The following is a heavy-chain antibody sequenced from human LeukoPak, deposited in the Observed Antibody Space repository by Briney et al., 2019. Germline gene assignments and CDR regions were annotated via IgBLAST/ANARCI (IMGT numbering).Heavy chain of an antibody. V-gene: IGHV3-23*01. D-gene: IGHD3-3*01. J-gene: IGHJ4*02. CDR3: ANMYRNDFWSGYLIY. Sequence: AGGSLRLSCAASGFTFSSYAMSWVRQAPGKGLEWVSAISGSGGSTYYADSVKGRFTISRDNSKNTLYLQMNSLRAEDTAVYYCANMYRNDFWSGYLIYWGQGTLVTVSS. CDR1: GFTFSSYA. CDR2: ISGSGGST.